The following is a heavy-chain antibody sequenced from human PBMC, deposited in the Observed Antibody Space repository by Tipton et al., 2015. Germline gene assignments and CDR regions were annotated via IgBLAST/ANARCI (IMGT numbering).Heavy chain of an antibody. J-gene: IGHJ4*02. Sequence: LRLSCGVYGGSFSDFYWNWIRQTPGKGLEWIGEINHSGSTTYNPSLKSRISLSIDTYKNQISLKMISVTAADTAVYYCARGNANSSTWHFDYWGQGTLVIVSP. D-gene: IGHD6-13*01. CDR3: ARGNANSSTWHFDY. V-gene: IGHV4-34*01. CDR1: GGSFSDFY. CDR2: INHSGST.